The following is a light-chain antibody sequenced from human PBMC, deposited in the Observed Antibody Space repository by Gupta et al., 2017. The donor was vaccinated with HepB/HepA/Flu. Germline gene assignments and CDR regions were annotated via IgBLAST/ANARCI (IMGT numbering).Light chain of an antibody. J-gene: IGKJ3*01. CDR3: QQEDRAPDT. V-gene: IGKV3-20*01. CDR2: GGF. CDR1: QSVSDNY. Sequence: EIVLTQSPGTLSLSPGERATLSCRASQSVSDNYLAWYRQRPGQAPRLIIYGGFSRATGTPDRFSGSGSGTEFTLTISRREPEDFAVYYCQQEDRAPDTFGQGTLVDIK.